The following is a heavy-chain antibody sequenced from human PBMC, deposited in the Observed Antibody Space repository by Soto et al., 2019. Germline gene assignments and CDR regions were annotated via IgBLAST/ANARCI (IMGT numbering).Heavy chain of an antibody. Sequence: PSETLSLTCAVYGGSFSGYYWSWIRQPPGKGLEWIGEINHSGSTNYNPSLKSRVTISVDTSKNQFSLKLSSVTAADTAVYYCARRHGSGSYYFARDRYHYYYGMDVWGQGTTVTVSS. CDR2: INHSGST. J-gene: IGHJ6*02. D-gene: IGHD3-10*01. CDR1: GGSFSGYY. CDR3: ARRHGSGSYYFARDRYHYYYGMDV. V-gene: IGHV4-34*01.